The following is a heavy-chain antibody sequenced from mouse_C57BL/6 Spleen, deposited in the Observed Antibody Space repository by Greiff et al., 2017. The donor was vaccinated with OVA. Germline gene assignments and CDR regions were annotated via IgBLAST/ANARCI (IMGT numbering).Heavy chain of an antibody. D-gene: IGHD2-3*01. V-gene: IGHV1-82*01. Sequence: VQLQQSGPELVKPGASVKISCKASGYAFSSSWMNWVKQRPGKGLEWIGRIYPGDGDTNYNGKFKGKATLTADKSSSTAYMQLSSLTSEDSAVYFCARSRDGFDYWGQGTTLTVSS. CDR1: GYAFSSSW. J-gene: IGHJ2*01. CDR3: ARSRDGFDY. CDR2: IYPGDGDT.